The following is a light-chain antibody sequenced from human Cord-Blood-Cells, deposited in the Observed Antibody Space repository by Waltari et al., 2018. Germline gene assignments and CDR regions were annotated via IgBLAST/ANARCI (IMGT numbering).Light chain of an antibody. J-gene: IGKJ1*01. CDR2: AAS. Sequence: DIQITQSPSCLSASVGDRVTITCRARQSISSYLNWYRQKPGKAPKTLIYAASSLQSGVPSRFSGSGSGTDSTRTISSLQPDDFATYYCQQSYSTPWTFGLGTKVEIK. V-gene: IGKV1-39*01. CDR3: QQSYSTPWT. CDR1: QSISSY.